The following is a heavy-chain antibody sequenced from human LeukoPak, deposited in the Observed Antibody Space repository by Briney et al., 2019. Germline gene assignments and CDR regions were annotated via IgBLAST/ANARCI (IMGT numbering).Heavy chain of an antibody. V-gene: IGHV1-18*01. D-gene: IGHD1-1*01. CDR3: ARDDANYFFDY. CDR2: ISGYNGNT. CDR1: GYGITSYG. Sequence: ASVKVSCKASGYGITSYGISWVRQAPGQGLEWMGWISGYNGNTKYAQNVQGGVTMTTDTSTSTAYMELRSLRSDDTAIYYCARDDANYFFDYWGQGTLVTVSS. J-gene: IGHJ4*02.